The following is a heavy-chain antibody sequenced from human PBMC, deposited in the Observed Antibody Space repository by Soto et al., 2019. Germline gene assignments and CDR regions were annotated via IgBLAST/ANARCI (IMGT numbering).Heavy chain of an antibody. CDR2: IYPGDSDT. D-gene: IGHD3-9*01. V-gene: IGHV5-51*01. CDR3: ARRQGDYDILTGYSSLHYYYMDV. Sequence: GESLKISCKGSGYSFTSYWIGWVRQMPGKGLEWMGIIYPGDSDTRYSPSFQGQVTISADKSISTAYLQWSSLKASDTAMYYCARRQGDYDILTGYSSLHYYYMDVWGKGTTVTVSS. J-gene: IGHJ6*03. CDR1: GYSFTSYW.